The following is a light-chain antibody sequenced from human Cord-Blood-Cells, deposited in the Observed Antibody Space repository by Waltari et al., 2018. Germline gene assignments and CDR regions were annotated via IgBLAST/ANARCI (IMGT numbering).Light chain of an antibody. CDR2: EVS. CDR3: SSYTSSSTVV. CDR1: SSDVGGYNH. J-gene: IGLJ2*01. V-gene: IGLV2-14*01. Sequence: QSALPQPASVSGSPGQSITLSCTGTSSDVGGYNHVSWYQQHPRKAPKLMIYEVSHRPSGVSNRFSGSKSGNTASLTISGLQAEDEADYYCSSYTSSSTVVFGGGTKLTVL.